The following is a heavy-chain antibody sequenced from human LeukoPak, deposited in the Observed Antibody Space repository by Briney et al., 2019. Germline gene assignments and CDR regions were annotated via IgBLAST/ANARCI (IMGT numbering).Heavy chain of an antibody. CDR2: IIPIFGTA. CDR1: GAPFSSYA. V-gene: IGHV1-69*06. CDR3: ARGEPKTLWFGDSAFDI. J-gene: IGHJ3*02. D-gene: IGHD3-10*01. Sequence: ALVEPCCKPAGAPFSSYAISWVRRAPGQWPEWMGGIIPIFGTAIYAQKFQGRVTITADKSTSTAYMELSSLRSEDTAVYYCARGEPKTLWFGDSAFDIWGQGTMVTVSS.